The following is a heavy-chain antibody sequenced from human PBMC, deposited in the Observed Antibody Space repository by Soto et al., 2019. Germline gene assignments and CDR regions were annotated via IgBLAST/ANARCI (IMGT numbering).Heavy chain of an antibody. V-gene: IGHV1-69*13. CDR1: GGTFSSYA. Sequence: ASVKVSCKASGGTFSSYAISWVRQAPGQGLEWMGGIIPIFGTANYAQKFQGRVTITADESTSTAYMELSSLRSEDTAVYYCAREFRSPHAFDIWGQGTMVTVSS. CDR2: IIPIFGTA. J-gene: IGHJ3*02. CDR3: AREFRSPHAFDI.